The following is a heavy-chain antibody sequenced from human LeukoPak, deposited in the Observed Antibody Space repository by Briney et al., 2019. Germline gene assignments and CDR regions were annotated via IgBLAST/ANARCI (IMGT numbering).Heavy chain of an antibody. Sequence: GGSLRLSCEASGFTFRNYEMNWVRQAPGKGLEWISYITTTGDRVEYADSVKGRFTISRDNAKNSLYLEMNSLRAEDTGVYFCARDTKDYWGQGSLVVVSS. V-gene: IGHV3-48*03. J-gene: IGHJ4*02. CDR2: ITTTGDRV. CDR1: GFTFRNYE. D-gene: IGHD2-2*01. CDR3: ARDTKDY.